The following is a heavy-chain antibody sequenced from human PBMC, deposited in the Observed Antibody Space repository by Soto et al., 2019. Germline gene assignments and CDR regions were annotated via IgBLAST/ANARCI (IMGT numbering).Heavy chain of an antibody. CDR1: GFTFTNYA. CDR3: ARAYSNTWYIYDY. J-gene: IGHJ4*02. CDR2: ISASGTST. D-gene: IGHD6-13*01. V-gene: IGHV3-23*01. Sequence: DVQLLESGGALVQPGGSLRLSCETSGFTFTNYAMSWVRQAPGKGPEWVSGISASGTSTYYADSVKGRFTISRDNSKNTLSLQMNSLRAEDTAVYYCARAYSNTWYIYDYWGQGTLVTVSS.